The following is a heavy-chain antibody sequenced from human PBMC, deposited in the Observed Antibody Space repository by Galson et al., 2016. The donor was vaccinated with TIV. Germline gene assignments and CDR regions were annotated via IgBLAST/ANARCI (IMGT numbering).Heavy chain of an antibody. J-gene: IGHJ4*02. CDR3: ARARRVARVVVAATGTAIDN. V-gene: IGHV4-30-4*01. CDR2: IYYSGTT. D-gene: IGHD2-15*01. Sequence: TLSLTCTVSGVSISTGDYYWMWIRQPPGKGLEWVGSIYYSGTTYYNPSLLSRVIVSVDTSKNQFSLMLSSVTAADTAVFYCARARRVARVVVAATGTAIDNWGRGTLVTVSS. CDR1: GVSISTGDYY.